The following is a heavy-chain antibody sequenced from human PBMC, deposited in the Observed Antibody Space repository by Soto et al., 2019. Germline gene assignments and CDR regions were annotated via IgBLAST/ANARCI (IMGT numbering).Heavy chain of an antibody. Sequence: QVQLVESGGGVVQPERSPRLSCATSGFTFSDFGMHWVRQAPGKGLEWVAAISADGSDKYYPGSVQGRFTISRDNTKNALYLQMNSLRTGDTAIYYCAQGTAVARQHFANWGQGTLVTVSS. J-gene: IGHJ4*02. CDR3: AQGTAVARQHFAN. D-gene: IGHD6-19*01. CDR2: ISADGSDK. CDR1: GFTFSDFG. V-gene: IGHV3-30*18.